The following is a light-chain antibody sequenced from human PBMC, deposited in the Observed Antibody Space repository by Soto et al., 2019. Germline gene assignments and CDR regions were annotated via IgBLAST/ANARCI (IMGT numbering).Light chain of an antibody. CDR3: QQSNNWPYT. CDR1: QSVSSN. Sequence: EIVMTQSPATLSVSPGERATLSCRASQSVSSNLAWYQQKPGQAPRLLIYGASTRATGIPARFSGSRSGTEFTLTLSSLQSEDFAVYYCQQSNNWPYTFGQGTKLEIK. V-gene: IGKV3-15*01. J-gene: IGKJ2*01. CDR2: GAS.